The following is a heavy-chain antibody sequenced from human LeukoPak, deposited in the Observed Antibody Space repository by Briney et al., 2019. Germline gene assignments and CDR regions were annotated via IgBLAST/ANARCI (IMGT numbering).Heavy chain of an antibody. D-gene: IGHD1-26*01. CDR2: INPNSGGT. V-gene: IGHV1-2*02. J-gene: IGHJ5*02. CDR1: GYTFTGHF. CDR3: ARDNSVGDNAWWFDP. Sequence: AASVTVSCKASGYTFTGHFMHWVRQAPGQGLEWMGWINPNSGGTNYAQKFQGRVTMTRDMSTSTDYMELSSLRSEDTAIYYCARDNSVGDNAWWFDPWGQGTLVTVAS.